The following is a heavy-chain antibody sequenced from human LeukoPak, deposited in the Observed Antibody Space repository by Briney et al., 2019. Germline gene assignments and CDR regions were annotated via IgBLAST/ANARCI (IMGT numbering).Heavy chain of an antibody. D-gene: IGHD6-25*01. J-gene: IGHJ4*02. CDR3: AISIQAAAIPAFDY. CDR2: INPDRGGT. Sequence: ASVKVSCKAPGNTFAGHNIHWMRQAPGQGLELMGWINPDRGGTDYARQFQGRVTMTSDTSIRAAYMELSSLVSEDSAVYFCAISIQAAAIPAFDYWGQGTLVTVSP. V-gene: IGHV1-2*02. CDR1: GNTFAGHN.